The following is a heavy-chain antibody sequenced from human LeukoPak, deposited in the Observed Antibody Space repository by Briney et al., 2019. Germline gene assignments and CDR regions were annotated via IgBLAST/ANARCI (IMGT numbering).Heavy chain of an antibody. CDR3: AKQRLPGTVDY. V-gene: IGHV4-31*03. Sequence: SETLSLTCSVSGGSINRSGNYWSWIRQHPGKGLEWIGYIAYSGDTYYNPSLRSRITISADTSQTQFSLKLRYATAADTAVYYCAKQRLPGTVDYWGQGTPVTVSS. CDR2: IAYSGDT. CDR1: GGSINRSGNY. D-gene: IGHD6-25*01. J-gene: IGHJ4*02.